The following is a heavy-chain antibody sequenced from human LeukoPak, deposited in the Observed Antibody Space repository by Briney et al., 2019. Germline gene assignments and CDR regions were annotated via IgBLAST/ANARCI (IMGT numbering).Heavy chain of an antibody. Sequence: GKSLRLSCAASGFTFSSNGMHWVRQAPGKGLEWVAVISFDGNNKNYADSVKGRFSISRDNSKNTLYLQMNSLRAEDTAVYYCAKDRISWFGDLTYWGQGTLVTASS. CDR2: ISFDGNNK. D-gene: IGHD3-10*01. CDR1: GFTFSSNG. V-gene: IGHV3-30*18. J-gene: IGHJ4*02. CDR3: AKDRISWFGDLTY.